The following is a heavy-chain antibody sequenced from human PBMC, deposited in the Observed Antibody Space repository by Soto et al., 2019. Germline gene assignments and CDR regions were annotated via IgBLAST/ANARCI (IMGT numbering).Heavy chain of an antibody. CDR3: ARDGDYWHGGSYPI. V-gene: IGHV1-18*01. Sequence: ASVKVSCQASGYTFTSYGISWVRQAPGQGLEWMGWISAYNGNTNYAQKLQGRVTMTTDTSTSTAYMELRSLRSDDTAVYYCARDGDYWHGGSYPIWGQGTMVTVSS. J-gene: IGHJ3*02. CDR1: GYTFTSYG. CDR2: ISAYNGNT. D-gene: IGHD1-26*01.